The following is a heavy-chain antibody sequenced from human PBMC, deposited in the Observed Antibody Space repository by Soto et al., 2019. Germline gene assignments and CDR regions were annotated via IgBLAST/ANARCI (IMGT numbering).Heavy chain of an antibody. CDR3: ARDMTHYGSGSYGYYQFDP. CDR2: IIPIFGTA. D-gene: IGHD3-10*01. V-gene: IGHV1-69*12. CDR1: GGTFSSYA. J-gene: IGHJ5*02. Sequence: QVQLVQSGAEVKKPGSSVKVSCKASGGTFSSYAISWVRQAPGQGLEWMGGIIPIFGTANYAQKFQGRVTITADESTSTAYMELSSLRSEDTAVYYCARDMTHYGSGSYGYYQFDPWGQGTLVTVSS.